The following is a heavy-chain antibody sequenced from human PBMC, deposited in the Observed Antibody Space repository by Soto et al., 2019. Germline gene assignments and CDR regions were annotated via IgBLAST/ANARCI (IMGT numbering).Heavy chain of an antibody. CDR3: ARVVVVRGENYYYGMDV. Sequence: QVQLVQSGAEVKKPGASVKVSCKASGYTFTSYYMHWVRQAPGQGLEWMGIINPSGGSTSYAQKFQGRVTMTRDTSTSTVYMELSSLRSEDTAVYYCARVVVVRGENYYYGMDVWGQGTTVTVSS. J-gene: IGHJ6*02. CDR2: INPSGGST. CDR1: GYTFTSYY. V-gene: IGHV1-46*01. D-gene: IGHD3-10*01.